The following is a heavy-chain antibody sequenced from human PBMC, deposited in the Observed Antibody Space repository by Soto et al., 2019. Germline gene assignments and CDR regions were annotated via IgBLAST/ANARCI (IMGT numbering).Heavy chain of an antibody. CDR1: GITISNYP. CDR3: VKDDGGYPSTAPH. V-gene: IGHV3-23*04. D-gene: IGHD3-22*01. J-gene: IGHJ4*02. CDR2: ISGSGDRT. Sequence: EVQVVEFGGNLVQPGGSLRLSCVASGITISNYPMSWVRQAPGKGLDWVSGISGSGDRTYYADSAKGRFTISKDISRNSLSLQLDSLGVDDTAVYFCVKDDGGYPSTAPHWGQGTLGTVSS.